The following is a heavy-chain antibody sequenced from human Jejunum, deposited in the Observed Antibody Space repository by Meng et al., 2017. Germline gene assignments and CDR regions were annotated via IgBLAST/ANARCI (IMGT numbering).Heavy chain of an antibody. J-gene: IGHJ4*02. CDR3: ARMDSAFHYFDY. CDR2: IYYSGNT. D-gene: IGHD1-26*01. V-gene: IGHV4-39*02. CDR1: DDSITSSTYY. Sequence: QLQLQESGPGLVKPSETLSPTCTVSDDSITSSTYYWGWTRQPPGRGLEWIGSIYYSGNTHYSSSLKSRVSISVDTSKNHFSLNLSSVTAADTAVYYCARMDSAFHYFDYWGQGTLVTVSS.